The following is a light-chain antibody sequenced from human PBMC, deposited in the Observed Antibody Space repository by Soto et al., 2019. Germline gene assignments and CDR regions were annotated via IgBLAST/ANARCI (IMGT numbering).Light chain of an antibody. V-gene: IGKV1-5*03. CDR1: QSISSW. CDR2: KAS. Sequence: DIQMTQSPSTLSASVGDRVTITFRASQSISSWLAWYQQKPGKAPKLLIYKASSLESGVPSRFSGSGSGTEFTHTISRLEPEDFAVYSCQQYGSSPPTFGGGTNVDIK. CDR3: QQYGSSPPT. J-gene: IGKJ4*01.